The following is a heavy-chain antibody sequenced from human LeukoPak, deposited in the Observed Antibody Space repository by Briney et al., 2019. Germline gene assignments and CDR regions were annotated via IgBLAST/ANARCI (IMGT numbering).Heavy chain of an antibody. D-gene: IGHD6-19*01. J-gene: IGHJ6*03. CDR3: TRGAVAGLYYYYYMDV. CDR2: IRSKANSYAT. CDR1: GFTFSGSA. V-gene: IGHV3-73*01. Sequence: GGSLRLSCAASGFTFSGSAMHWGRQASGKGLEWVGRIRSKANSYATADAASGKSRFTISRDDSKNTAYLQMNSLKTEDTAVYYCTRGAVAGLYYYYYMDVWGKGTTVTVSS.